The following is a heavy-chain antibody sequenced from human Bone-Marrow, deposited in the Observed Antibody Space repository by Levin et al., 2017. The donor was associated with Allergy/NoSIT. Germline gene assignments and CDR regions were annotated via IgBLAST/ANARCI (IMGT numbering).Heavy chain of an antibody. V-gene: IGHV1-2*02. D-gene: IGHD3-10*01. CDR2: IKPNSGAT. CDR3: ARVPYDHGSGSSYNAGPNWFDP. CDR1: GYTFTGHY. Sequence: PGASVKVSCKASGYTFTGHYLHWLRQAPGQGLEWMGWIKPNSGATNYAQKFQGRVTMTTDTSISTAYMELSSLRSDDTAVYYCARVPYDHGSGSSYNAGPNWFDPWGQGTLVTVSS. J-gene: IGHJ5*02.